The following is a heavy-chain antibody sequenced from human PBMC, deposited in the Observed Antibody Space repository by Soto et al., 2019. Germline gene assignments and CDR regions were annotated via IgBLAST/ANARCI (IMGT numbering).Heavy chain of an antibody. D-gene: IGHD6-13*01. CDR2: ISGSGGST. J-gene: IGHJ4*02. CDR1: VFTFSSYA. CDR3: AKDPYAGNSGYFDY. Sequence: PGGSLRLSCAASVFTFSSYAMSFVRQAPGKGLEWVSAISGSGGSTYYADSVKGRFTISRDNSKNTLYLQMNSLRAEDTAVYYCAKDPYAGNSGYFDYWGEGTLVTVSS. V-gene: IGHV3-23*01.